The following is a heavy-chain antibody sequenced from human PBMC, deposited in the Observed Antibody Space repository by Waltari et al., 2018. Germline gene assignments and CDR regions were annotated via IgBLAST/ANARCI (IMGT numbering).Heavy chain of an antibody. V-gene: IGHV3-53*04. CDR2: IFGGGTT. Sequence: EVQLVESGGGLVPHGGSRRLSCAAPGFPVSRSYMSWVTQAPGKGVEGVSVIFGGGTTYYADSVKGRFTSTTHNSKNTLFLQMNSLRAEDTAVYYCAKSIARIRGVFYYFDSWGQGTLVTVSS. CDR1: GFPVSRSY. D-gene: IGHD3-10*01. J-gene: IGHJ4*02. CDR3: AKSIARIRGVFYYFDS.